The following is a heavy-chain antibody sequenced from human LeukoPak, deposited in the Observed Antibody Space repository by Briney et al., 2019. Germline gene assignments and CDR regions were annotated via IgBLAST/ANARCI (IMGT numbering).Heavy chain of an antibody. CDR3: ARHMIVGATTYYYYGMDV. Sequence: MPSETLSLTCTVSGGSISSYYWSWIRQPPGKGLEWIGYIYYSGSTNYNPSLKSRVTISVDTSKNQFSLKLSSVTAADTAVYYCARHMIVGATTYYYYGMDVWGQGTTVTVSS. CDR1: GGSISSYY. CDR2: IYYSGST. V-gene: IGHV4-59*08. D-gene: IGHD1-26*01. J-gene: IGHJ6*02.